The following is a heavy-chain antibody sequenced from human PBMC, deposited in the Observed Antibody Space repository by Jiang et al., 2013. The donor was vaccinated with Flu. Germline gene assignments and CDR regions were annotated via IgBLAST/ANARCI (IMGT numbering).Heavy chain of an antibody. CDR3: ARDSPYGGNSDY. J-gene: IGHJ4*02. D-gene: IGHD4-23*01. Sequence: QLLESGGGLVQPGRSLRLSCAASGFTFDDYAMHWVRQAPGKGLEWVSGISWNSGSIGYADSVKGRFTIFRDNAKNSLYLQMNSLRAEDTAVYYCARDSPYGGNSDYWGQGTLVTVSS. V-gene: IGHV3-9*01. CDR1: GFTFDDYA. CDR2: ISWNSGSI.